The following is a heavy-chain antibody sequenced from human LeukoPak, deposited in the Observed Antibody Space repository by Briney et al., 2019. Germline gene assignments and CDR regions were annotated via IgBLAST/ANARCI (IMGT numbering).Heavy chain of an antibody. CDR1: GGSFSGYY. J-gene: IGHJ3*02. CDR3: ARGLDGITIFGVVITGAFDI. CDR2: INHSGST. D-gene: IGHD3-3*01. Sequence: SETLSLTCAVYGGSFSGYYWSWIRQPPGKGLEWIGEINHSGSTNYNPSLKSRVTISVDTSKNQFSLKLSSVTAADTAVYYCARGLDGITIFGVVITGAFDIWGQGTMVTVSS. V-gene: IGHV4-34*01.